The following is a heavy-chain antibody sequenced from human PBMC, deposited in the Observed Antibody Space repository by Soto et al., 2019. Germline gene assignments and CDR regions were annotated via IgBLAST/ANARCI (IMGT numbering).Heavy chain of an antibody. CDR1: GGPFSSYA. CDR2: IIPIFGTA. V-gene: IGHV1-69*13. J-gene: IGHJ6*02. Sequence: SVKVSCKASGGPFSSYAISWVRQAPGQGLEWMGGIIPIFGTANYAQKFPGRVTITADESTSTAYMELSSMRSEDTAVYYCARDHRDYYGMDVWGQGTTVTVSS. CDR3: ARDHRDYYGMDV.